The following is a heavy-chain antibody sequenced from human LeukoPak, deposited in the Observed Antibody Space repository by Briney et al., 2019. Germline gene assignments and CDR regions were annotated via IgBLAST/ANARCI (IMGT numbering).Heavy chain of an antibody. J-gene: IGHJ4*02. CDR3: ARSSSYRSDYVDY. D-gene: IGHD3-16*01. Sequence: ASVKVSCKASGYTFTNNDINWMRQASGQGFEWVGWMNPNTGHSGYAQKFQGRITITRNNSINTLYMELSSLRSEDTAVYYCARSSSYRSDYVDYWGQGTLVTVSS. CDR2: MNPNTGHS. V-gene: IGHV1-8*03. CDR1: GYTFTNND.